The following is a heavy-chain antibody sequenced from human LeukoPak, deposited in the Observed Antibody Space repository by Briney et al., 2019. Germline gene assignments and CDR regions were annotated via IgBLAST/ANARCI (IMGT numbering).Heavy chain of an antibody. Sequence: PSETLSLTCAVSGGSISSGGYSWSWIRQPPGKGLEWIGYISYSGSTYYNPSLKSPVTISVDTSKTQFSLKLSSVTAADTAVYYCARGSHPVTGTLGGYFDPWGQGTLVTVSS. CDR1: GGSISSGGYS. CDR3: ARGSHPVTGTLGGYFDP. V-gene: IGHV4-30-4*07. D-gene: IGHD6-19*01. CDR2: ISYSGST. J-gene: IGHJ4*02.